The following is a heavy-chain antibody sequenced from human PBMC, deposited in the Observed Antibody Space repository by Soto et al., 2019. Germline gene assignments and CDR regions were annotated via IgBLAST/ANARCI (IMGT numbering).Heavy chain of an antibody. V-gene: IGHV1-2*02. D-gene: IGHD5-18*01. Sequence: QVQLVQSGADVKKPGASVKVSCKTSGYTFTGHYIHWVRQAPGQGLEWMGWIKPNSGDINYAEKFQGRVTMTRDTSISTAYMELSRLRSDDTAVYYCARGYTYGSFDNWAQGTLVTVSS. CDR2: IKPNSGDI. J-gene: IGHJ4*02. CDR3: ARGYTYGSFDN. CDR1: GYTFTGHY.